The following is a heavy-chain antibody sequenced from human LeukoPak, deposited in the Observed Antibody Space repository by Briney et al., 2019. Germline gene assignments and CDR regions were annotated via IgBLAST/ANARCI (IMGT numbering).Heavy chain of an antibody. CDR3: SRDRPTGASRVFVVQ. CDR2: MSSGSRYI. V-gene: IGHV3-21*06. CDR1: GFSFSTYA. J-gene: IGHJ4*02. D-gene: IGHD2-15*01. Sequence: GGSLRLSCTASGFSFSTYAMTWVRQAPGKGLEWISSMSSGSRYIYYADSVRGRFTISRDNTKNSLYLLMNNLRAEDTAIYYCSRDRPTGASRVFVVQWGEGTPVGVCS.